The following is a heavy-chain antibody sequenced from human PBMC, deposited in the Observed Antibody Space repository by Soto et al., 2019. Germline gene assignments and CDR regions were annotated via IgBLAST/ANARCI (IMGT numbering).Heavy chain of an antibody. Sequence: ASVKVSCKASGYTFTSYGISWVRQAPGQGLEWMGGFDPEDGETIYAQKFQGRVTMTEDTSTDTAYMELSSLRSEDTAVYYCATDTKNYYYYMDVWGKGTTVTVSS. J-gene: IGHJ6*03. D-gene: IGHD2-2*01. CDR3: ATDTKNYYYYMDV. CDR2: FDPEDGET. V-gene: IGHV1-24*01. CDR1: GYTFTSYG.